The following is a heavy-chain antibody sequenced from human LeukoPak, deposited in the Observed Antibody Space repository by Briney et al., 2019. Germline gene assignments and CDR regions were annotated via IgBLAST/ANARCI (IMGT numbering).Heavy chain of an antibody. V-gene: IGHV1-69*13. CDR2: IIPIFGTA. J-gene: IGHJ4*02. D-gene: IGHD3-10*01. Sequence: SVKVSCKASGGTFSSYAICWVRQAPGQGLEWMGGIIPIFGTANYAQKFQGRVTITADESTSTAYMELSSLRSEDTAVYYCARGTYYYGSGSYFGGDEPPYYFDYWGQGTLVTVSS. CDR3: ARGTYYYGSGSYFGGDEPPYYFDY. CDR1: GGTFSSYA.